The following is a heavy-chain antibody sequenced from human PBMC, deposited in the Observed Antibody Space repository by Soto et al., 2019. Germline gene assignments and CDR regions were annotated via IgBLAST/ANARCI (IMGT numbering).Heavy chain of an antibody. CDR1: TFSLSNYA. V-gene: IGHV3-23*01. CDR2: ISGTGGSK. D-gene: IGHD6-13*01. J-gene: IGHJ4*02. Sequence: STFSLSNYAVTWVRQAAGKGLEWVATISGTGGSKYKAGSVEGRFTIYKDNSKNTLYLHMTSLRDVERAVYYCAEDQGNRWYVLDCWGQGTLVTGSS. CDR3: AEDQGNRWYVLDC.